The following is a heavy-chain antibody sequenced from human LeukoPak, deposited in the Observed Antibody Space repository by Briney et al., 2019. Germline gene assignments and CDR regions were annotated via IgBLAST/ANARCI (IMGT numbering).Heavy chain of an antibody. J-gene: IGHJ4*02. Sequence: GGPLRLSCAASGFTFSSSAMSWVRQAPGKGLEWVSTISGSGDRTYYADSVKGRFTISRDNSKNTLYLQMNSLRAEDTAVYYCAKSFYYAFDYWGQGTLVTVSS. CDR3: AKSFYYAFDY. CDR1: GFTFSSSA. CDR2: ISGSGDRT. V-gene: IGHV3-23*01. D-gene: IGHD3-22*01.